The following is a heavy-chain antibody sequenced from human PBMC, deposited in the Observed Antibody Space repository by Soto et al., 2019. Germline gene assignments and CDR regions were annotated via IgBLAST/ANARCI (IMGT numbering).Heavy chain of an antibody. D-gene: IGHD6-13*01. CDR1: GFTFTNYV. CDR2: VWYDGTQK. V-gene: IGHV3-33*03. CDR3: ATEPVESIWRIGSWGIDN. Sequence: QVHLAESGGGVVQPGRSLRLSCATSGFTFTNYVMHWVRQTPGKGLELVANVWYDGTQKWYADLAKSRFTISRDNSENTVSLQMNSLRVEDTAVYYCATEPVESIWRIGSWGIDNWGQGTLVTGSS. J-gene: IGHJ4*02.